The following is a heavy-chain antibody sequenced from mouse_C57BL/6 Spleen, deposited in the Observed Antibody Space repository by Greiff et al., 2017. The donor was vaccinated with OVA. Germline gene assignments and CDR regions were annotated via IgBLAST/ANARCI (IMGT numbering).Heavy chain of an antibody. CDR3: ARVHYYDAMDY. V-gene: IGHV1-69*01. D-gene: IGHD1-2*01. J-gene: IGHJ4*01. CDR1: GYTFTSYW. Sequence: QVQLKQPGAELVMPGASVKLSCKASGYTFTSYWMHWVKQRPGQGLEWIGEIDPSDSYTNYNQKFKGKSTLTVDKSSSTAYMQLSSLTSEDSAVYYCARVHYYDAMDYWGQGTSVTVSS. CDR2: IDPSDSYT.